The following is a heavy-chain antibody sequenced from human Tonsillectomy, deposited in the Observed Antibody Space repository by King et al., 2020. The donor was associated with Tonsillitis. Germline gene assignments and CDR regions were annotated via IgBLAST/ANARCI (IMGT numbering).Heavy chain of an antibody. CDR2: INVDGSET. CDR3: ARAGNVGAVDY. V-gene: IGHV3-7*01. Sequence: VQLVESGGGLVQSGGSLRLSCAASGFPFIRSWMSWVRQAPGKGLVWVANINVDGSETYYVDSVKGLFTISRDNAKNSLYLQMNSLRAEDTAIYDCARAGNVGAVDYWGQGTLVTVSS. D-gene: IGHD3-10*02. J-gene: IGHJ4*02. CDR1: GFPFIRSW.